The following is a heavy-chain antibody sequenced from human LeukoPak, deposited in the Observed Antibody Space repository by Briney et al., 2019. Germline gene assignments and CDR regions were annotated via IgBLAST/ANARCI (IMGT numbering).Heavy chain of an antibody. Sequence: GGSLRLSCAASGFTFSSYWMHWVRQAPGKGLVWVSRINSDGSSTSYADSVKGRFTISRDNAKNSLYLQMNSLRAEDTAVYYCARALGGNYDSSHYYYMDVWGKGTTVTVSS. CDR2: INSDGSST. CDR1: GFTFSSYW. J-gene: IGHJ6*03. V-gene: IGHV3-74*01. CDR3: ARALGGNYDSSHYYYMDV. D-gene: IGHD3-22*01.